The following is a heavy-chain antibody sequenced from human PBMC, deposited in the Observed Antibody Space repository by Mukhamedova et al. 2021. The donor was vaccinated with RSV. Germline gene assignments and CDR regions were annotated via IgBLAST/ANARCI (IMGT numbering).Heavy chain of an antibody. D-gene: IGHD6-25*01. CDR2: ISSSSCYI. CDR3: ARDMKLGSGWPSYYYGMDV. J-gene: IGHJ6*02. V-gene: IGHV3-21*01. Sequence: VSSISSSSCYIYYADSVKGRFTISRDNSKNSLYLQMNSLRTEDTAVYYCARDMKLGSGWPSYYYGMDVWGQGTTVTVSS.